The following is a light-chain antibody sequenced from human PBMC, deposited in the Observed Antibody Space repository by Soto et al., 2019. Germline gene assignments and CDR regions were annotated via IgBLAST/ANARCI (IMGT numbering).Light chain of an antibody. V-gene: IGLV2-14*01. CDR1: SSDVGNYKY. CDR2: EVS. Sequence: QSVLTQPASVSGSPGQSITISCTGTSSDVGNYKYVSWYQQHPGKAPKLMIYEVSNRPSGVSNRFSGSKSGNTASLTISGLQAEDDTDYDCGSDTTSGNKVFGGETKLT. CDR3: GSDTTSGNKV. J-gene: IGLJ3*02.